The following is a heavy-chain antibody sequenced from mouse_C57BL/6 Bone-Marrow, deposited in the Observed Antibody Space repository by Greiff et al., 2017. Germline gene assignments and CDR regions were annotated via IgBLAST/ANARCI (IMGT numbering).Heavy chain of an antibody. V-gene: IGHV1-82*01. CDR2: IYPGDGDT. J-gene: IGHJ3*01. D-gene: IGHD1-1*01. CDR1: GYAFSSSW. CDR3: ARSDTTVVATRGPWFAY. Sequence: VQLQQSGPELVKPGASVKISCKASGYAFSSSWMNWVKQRPGKGLEWIGRIYPGDGDTNYNGKFKGKATLTADKSSSTAYMQLSSLTSEDSAVYFCARSDTTVVATRGPWFAYWGQGTLVTVSA.